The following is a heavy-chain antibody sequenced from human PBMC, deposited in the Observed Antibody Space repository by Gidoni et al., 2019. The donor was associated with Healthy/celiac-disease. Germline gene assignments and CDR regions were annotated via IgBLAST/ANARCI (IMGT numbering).Heavy chain of an antibody. CDR1: GFTFSDYY. CDR2: ISSSSSYT. CDR3: ARDRDSSGYYSSPGFFDL. J-gene: IGHJ2*01. Sequence: QVQLVESGGGLVKPGGSLRLSCAASGFTFSDYYMSWIRQAPGKGLEWVSYISSSSSYTNYADSVKGRFTISRDNAKNSLYLQMNSLRAEDTAVYYCARDRDSSGYYSSPGFFDLWGRGTLVTVSS. D-gene: IGHD3-22*01. V-gene: IGHV3-11*05.